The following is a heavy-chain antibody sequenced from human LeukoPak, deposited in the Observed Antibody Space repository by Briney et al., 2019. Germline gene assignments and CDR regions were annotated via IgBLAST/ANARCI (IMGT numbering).Heavy chain of an antibody. CDR3: ARGIAAAPGVYYFDY. Sequence: SRTLSLTCTVSGGSISSGSYYWSWIRQPAGKGLEWIGRIYTSGSTNYNPSLKSRVTISVDTSKNQFSLKLSSVTAADTAVYYCARGIAAAPGVYYFDYWGQGTLVTVSS. CDR1: GGSISSGSYY. CDR2: IYTSGST. J-gene: IGHJ4*02. D-gene: IGHD6-13*01. V-gene: IGHV4-61*02.